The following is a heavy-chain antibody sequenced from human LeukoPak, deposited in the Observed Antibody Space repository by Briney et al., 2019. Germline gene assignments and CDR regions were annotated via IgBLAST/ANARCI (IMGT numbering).Heavy chain of an antibody. CDR2: ISSSGSTI. CDR1: GFTFSSYE. V-gene: IGHV3-48*03. J-gene: IGHJ4*02. Sequence: PGGSLRLSCAASGFTFSSYEMNWVRQAPGKGLEWVSYISSSGSTIYYADSVKGRFTISRDNSKNTLYLQMNSLRAEDTAVYYCAKDGSYCSSISCYFDSWGQGTLVTVSS. D-gene: IGHD2-2*01. CDR3: AKDGSYCSSISCYFDS.